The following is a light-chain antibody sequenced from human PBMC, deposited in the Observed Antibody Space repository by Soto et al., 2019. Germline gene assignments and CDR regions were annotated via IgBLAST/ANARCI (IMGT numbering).Light chain of an antibody. CDR1: SSDVGSYNL. J-gene: IGLJ2*01. V-gene: IGLV2-23*02. CDR3: CSYAGSSTQV. CDR2: EVD. Sequence: QSALTQPASVSGSPGQSSTISCTGTSSDVGSYNLVSWYQQHPGKAPKLMIYEVDKRPSGVSNRFSGSKSGNTASLTISGLQAEDEGDYYCCSYAGSSTQVFGGGTKLTVL.